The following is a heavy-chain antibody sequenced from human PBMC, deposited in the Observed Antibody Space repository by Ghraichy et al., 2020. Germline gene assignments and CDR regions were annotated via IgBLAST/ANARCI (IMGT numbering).Heavy chain of an antibody. CDR1: GYTFTGYY. Sequence: ASVKVSCKASGYTFTGYYMHWVRQAPGQGLEWMGWINPNSGGTNYAQKFQGWVTMTRDTSISTAYMELSRLRSDDTAVYYCARGGTNGGGDAFDIWGQGTMVTVSS. D-gene: IGHD1-26*01. J-gene: IGHJ3*02. CDR2: INPNSGGT. V-gene: IGHV1-2*04. CDR3: ARGGTNGGGDAFDI.